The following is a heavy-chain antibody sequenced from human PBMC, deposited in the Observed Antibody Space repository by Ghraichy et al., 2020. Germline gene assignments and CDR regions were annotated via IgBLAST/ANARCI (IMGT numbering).Heavy chain of an antibody. Sequence: SQTLSLTCAVSGGSISSGGYSWSWIRQPPGKGLEWIGYIYHSGSTYYNPSLKSRVTISVDRSKNQFSLKLSSVTAADTAVYYCARGLYDYGDSDDAFDIWGQGTMVTVSS. CDR2: IYHSGST. CDR1: GGSISSGGYS. D-gene: IGHD4-17*01. J-gene: IGHJ3*02. V-gene: IGHV4-30-2*01. CDR3: ARGLYDYGDSDDAFDI.